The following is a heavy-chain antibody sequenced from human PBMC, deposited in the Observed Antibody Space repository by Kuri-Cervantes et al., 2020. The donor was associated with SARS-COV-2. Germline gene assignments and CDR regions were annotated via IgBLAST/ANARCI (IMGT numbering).Heavy chain of an antibody. J-gene: IGHJ4*02. CDR2: INHSGST. CDR3: AREGGITIFGVVTTYYFDY. D-gene: IGHD3-3*01. CDR1: GGSFSGYY. V-gene: IGHV4-34*01. Sequence: SETLSLTCAVYGGSFSGYYWSWIRQPPGKGLEWIGEINHSGSTNYNPSLKSRVTISVDTSKNQFSLKLSSVTAADTAVYYCAREGGITIFGVVTTYYFDYWGQGTLVTVSS.